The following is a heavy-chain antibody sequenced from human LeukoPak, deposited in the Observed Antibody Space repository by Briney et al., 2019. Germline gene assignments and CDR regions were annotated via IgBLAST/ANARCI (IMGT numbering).Heavy chain of an antibody. CDR2: ISGSGGST. D-gene: IGHD5-18*01. CDR1: GFTFSSYA. Sequence: GGSLRLSCAASGFTFSSYAMSWVRQAPGKGLEWVSAISGSGGSTYYGDSVKGRFTISRDNSKHTLYLQMNSLRAEDTAVYYCAKSWGYSYGPSYGMDVWGQGTTVTVSS. V-gene: IGHV3-23*01. CDR3: AKSWGYSYGPSYGMDV. J-gene: IGHJ6*02.